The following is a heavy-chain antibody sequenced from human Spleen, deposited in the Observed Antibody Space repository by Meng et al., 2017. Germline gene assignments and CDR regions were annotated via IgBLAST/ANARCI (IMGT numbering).Heavy chain of an antibody. D-gene: IGHD1-26*01. CDR1: GGSISSSSYY. J-gene: IGHJ4*02. CDR3: ARVGSGASGY. CDR2: IYHSGST. Sequence: SETLSLTCTVSGGSISSSSYYWGWIRQPPGKGLEWIGSIYHSGSTSYNPSLKSRVTISVDTSKNQFSLKLNSVTAADTAVYYCARVGSGASGYWGQGTLVTVSS. V-gene: IGHV4-39*07.